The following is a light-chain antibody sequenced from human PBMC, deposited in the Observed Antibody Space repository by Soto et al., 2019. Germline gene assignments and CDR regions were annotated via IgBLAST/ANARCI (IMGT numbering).Light chain of an antibody. J-gene: IGKJ4*01. CDR3: QQANSFLPLT. CDR1: QSIRSW. V-gene: IGKV1-12*01. Sequence: DIQMTQSPSSLSSSVGYRFTITCLSSQSIRSWLAWYQIKPGKAPKLLIYAASSLQSGVPSRFSGSGSGTDFTLTISSLQPEDFATYYCQQANSFLPLTFGGGTKVDI. CDR2: AAS.